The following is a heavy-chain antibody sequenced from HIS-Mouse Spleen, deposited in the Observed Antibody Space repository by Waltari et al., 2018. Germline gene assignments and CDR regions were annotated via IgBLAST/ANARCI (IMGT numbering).Heavy chain of an antibody. J-gene: IGHJ4*02. Sequence: QLQLQESGPGLVKPSDTLSLPCTVPGRSISSSSYYWGWIRQPQGKGLEWIGSIYYSGSTYYNPSLKSRVTISVDTSKNQFSLKLSSVTAADTAVYYCARLAAAGTYWGQGTLVTVSS. V-gene: IGHV4-39*07. CDR2: IYYSGST. CDR3: ARLAAAGTY. CDR1: GRSISSSSYY. D-gene: IGHD6-13*01.